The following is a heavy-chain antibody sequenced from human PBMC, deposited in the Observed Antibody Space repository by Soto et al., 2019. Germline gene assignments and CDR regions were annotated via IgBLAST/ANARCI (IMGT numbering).Heavy chain of an antibody. V-gene: IGHV4-59*01. Sequence: QVQLQESGPGLVKPSETLSLTCTVSGGSISSYYWSWIRQPPGKGLEWIGYIYYSGSTNYNPSLKSRVTISVDTSKNQFSLKLSSVTAADTAVYYCAREYRGFWGLAYGMDVWGQGTTVTVSS. D-gene: IGHD3-16*01. CDR3: AREYRGFWGLAYGMDV. CDR2: IYYSGST. J-gene: IGHJ6*02. CDR1: GGSISSYY.